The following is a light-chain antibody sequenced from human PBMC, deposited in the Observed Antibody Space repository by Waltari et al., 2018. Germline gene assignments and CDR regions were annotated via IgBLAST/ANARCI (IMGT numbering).Light chain of an antibody. CDR3: QQHYSYPFT. V-gene: IGKV1-9*01. CDR2: AAS. CDR1: QGISSY. Sequence: IELTQSPSFLSASVGDSVPITCRARQGISSYLAWYQQKPGKAPKLLIYAASTLQAGVPSRFSGSGSGTEFTLTISSLPPEDFATYYCQQHYSYPFTFGPGTKVDIK. J-gene: IGKJ3*01.